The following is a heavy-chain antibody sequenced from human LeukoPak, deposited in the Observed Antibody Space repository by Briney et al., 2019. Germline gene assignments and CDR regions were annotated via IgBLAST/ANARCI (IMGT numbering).Heavy chain of an antibody. J-gene: IGHJ4*02. CDR3: ARVHSSSWYGFDY. CDR2: INSDGSST. Sequence: PGGSLRLSCAASGFTFSSYWMHWVRRAPGRGLVWVSRINSDGSSTSYADSVKGRFTISRDNAKNTLYLQMNSLRAEDTAVYYCARVHSSSWYGFDYWGQGTLVTVSS. CDR1: GFTFSSYW. V-gene: IGHV3-74*01. D-gene: IGHD6-13*01.